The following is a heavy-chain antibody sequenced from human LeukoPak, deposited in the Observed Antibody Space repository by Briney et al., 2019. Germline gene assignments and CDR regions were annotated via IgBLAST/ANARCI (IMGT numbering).Heavy chain of an antibody. D-gene: IGHD3-16*01. J-gene: IGHJ4*02. CDR3: ETSGGY. V-gene: IGHV3-7*01. CDR1: GFTFSAYW. Sequence: GGSLRLSCAASGFTFSAYWMKGVRQAPGKGVVGVATIKGDGSETNYETSVKGRLPISRDNAKRSLHLQMTSLSVEDTAMYYCETSGGYWGQGTLVTVSS. CDR2: IKGDGSET.